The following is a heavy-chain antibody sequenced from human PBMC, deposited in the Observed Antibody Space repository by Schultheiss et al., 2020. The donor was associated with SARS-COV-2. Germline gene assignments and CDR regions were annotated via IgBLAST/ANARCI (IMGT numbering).Heavy chain of an antibody. CDR2: MSYDGGNK. Sequence: GGSLRLSCAASGFTFSSYAMHWVRQAPGEGLEWVALMSYDGGNKYYVDSVKGRFTISRDNAKNSLYLQMNSLRAEDTAVYYCARVERGVYYYYGMDVWGQGTTVTVSS. V-gene: IGHV3-30*03. J-gene: IGHJ6*02. CDR1: GFTFSSYA. D-gene: IGHD1-26*01. CDR3: ARVERGVYYYYGMDV.